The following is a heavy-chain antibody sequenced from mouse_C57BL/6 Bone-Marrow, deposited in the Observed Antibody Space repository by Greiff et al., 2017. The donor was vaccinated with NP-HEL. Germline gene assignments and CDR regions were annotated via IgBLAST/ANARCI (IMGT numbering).Heavy chain of an antibody. V-gene: IGHV1-26*01. CDR1: GYTFTDYY. CDR2: INPNNGGT. J-gene: IGHJ3*01. Sequence: EVKLQQSGPELVKPGASVKISCKASGYTFTDYYMNWVKQSHGKSLEWIGDINPNNGGTSYNQKFKGKATLTVDKSSSTAYMELRSLTSEDSAVYYCATILPPPFAYWGQGTLVTVSA. CDR3: ATILPPPFAY.